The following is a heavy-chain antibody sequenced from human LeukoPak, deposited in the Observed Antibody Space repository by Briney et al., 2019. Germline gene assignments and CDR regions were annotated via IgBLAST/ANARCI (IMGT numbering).Heavy chain of an antibody. Sequence: WRSLRLSCAASGFTLSSYAMHWVRQAPGKGLEWVAVISYDGSNKYYADPVKGRFTISRDNSKNTLYLQMNSLRAEDTAVYYCARNRISFDWLFQGEFDYWGQGTPVSSSS. V-gene: IGHV3-30-3*01. D-gene: IGHD3-9*01. J-gene: IGHJ4*02. CDR1: GFTLSSYA. CDR3: ARNRISFDWLFQGEFDY. CDR2: ISYDGSNK.